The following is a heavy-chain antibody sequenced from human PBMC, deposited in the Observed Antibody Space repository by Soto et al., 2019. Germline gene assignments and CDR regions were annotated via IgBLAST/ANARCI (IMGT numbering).Heavy chain of an antibody. CDR3: ARGHLSANYDFWSGLGPLGWFDP. CDR2: IYYSGST. J-gene: IGHJ5*02. D-gene: IGHD3-3*01. CDR1: GGSISSGGYY. V-gene: IGHV4-31*03. Sequence: SETLSLTCTVSGGSISSGGYYWSWIRQHPGKGLEWIGYIYYSGSTYYNPSLKSRVTISVDTSKNQFSLKLSSVTAADTAVYYCARGHLSANYDFWSGLGPLGWFDPWGQGTLVTVSS.